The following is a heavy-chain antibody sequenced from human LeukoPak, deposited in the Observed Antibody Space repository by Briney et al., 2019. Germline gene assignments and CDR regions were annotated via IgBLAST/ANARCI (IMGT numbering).Heavy chain of an antibody. CDR1: GLTFDDYA. J-gene: IGHJ2*01. Sequence: PGGSLRLSCAASGLTFDDYAMHWVRQAPGKGLEWVSGISWNSGTIGYADSVRGRFTTSRDNAKNSLYLQMNSLRAEDTALYYCAGGNYGDYWYFDLWGRGTLVTVSS. CDR3: AGGNYGDYWYFDL. V-gene: IGHV3-9*01. CDR2: ISWNSGTI. D-gene: IGHD4-17*01.